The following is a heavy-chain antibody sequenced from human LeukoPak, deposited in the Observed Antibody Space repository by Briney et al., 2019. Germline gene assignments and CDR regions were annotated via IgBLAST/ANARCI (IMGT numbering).Heavy chain of an antibody. Sequence: ASVKVSCKASGYTFTSYAMNWLRQAPGQGLEWMGWINTNTGNPTYAQGFTGRFVFSLDTSVSTAYLQISSLKAEDTAVYYCARVELDTAMDYYYYGMDVWGQGTTVTVSS. CDR2: INTNTGNP. V-gene: IGHV7-4-1*02. D-gene: IGHD5-18*01. J-gene: IGHJ6*02. CDR3: ARVELDTAMDYYYYGMDV. CDR1: GYTFTSYA.